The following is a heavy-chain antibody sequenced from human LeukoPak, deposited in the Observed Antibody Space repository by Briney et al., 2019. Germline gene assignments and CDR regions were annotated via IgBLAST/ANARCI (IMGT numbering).Heavy chain of an antibody. CDR1: GGTFSSYA. CDR3: ARGGSSSSGPKYSPDY. J-gene: IGHJ4*02. CDR2: IIPIFGTV. D-gene: IGHD6-6*01. V-gene: IGHV1-69*13. Sequence: ASVKVSCKASGGTFSSYAISWVRQAPGQGLEWMGGIIPIFGTVNYAQKFQGRVTITAVESTSTAYMELSSLRSEDTAVYYCARGGSSSSGPKYSPDYWGQGTLVTVSS.